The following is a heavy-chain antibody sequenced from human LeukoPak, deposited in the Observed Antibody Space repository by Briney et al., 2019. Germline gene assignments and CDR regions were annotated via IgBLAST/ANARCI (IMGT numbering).Heavy chain of an antibody. Sequence: SQTLSLTCTVSGGPITSGDYYWSWIRQSPGKGPEWIGFIYFSGRTYYNPSLKSRLTISVDTSKNHFSLKVSSVSAADTAVYYCARTGGTDYNWLDPWGQGTLVTVSS. D-gene: IGHD5-12*01. CDR1: GGPITSGDYY. CDR2: IYFSGRT. CDR3: ARTGGTDYNWLDP. J-gene: IGHJ5*02. V-gene: IGHV4-30-4*01.